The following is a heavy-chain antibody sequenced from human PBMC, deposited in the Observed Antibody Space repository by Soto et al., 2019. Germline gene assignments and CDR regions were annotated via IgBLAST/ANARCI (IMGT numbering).Heavy chain of an antibody. CDR3: ARHIVAAAEDYYYGMDV. V-gene: IGHV5-10-1*01. CDR1: GYSFTSYW. J-gene: IGHJ6*02. D-gene: IGHD6-13*01. CDR2: IDPSDSYT. Sequence: GESLKISCKGSGYSFTSYWISWVGQMPWKGLEWMGRIDPSDSYTNYSPSFQGHVTISADKSISTAYLQWSSLKASDTAMYYCARHIVAAAEDYYYGMDVWGQGTTVTVSS.